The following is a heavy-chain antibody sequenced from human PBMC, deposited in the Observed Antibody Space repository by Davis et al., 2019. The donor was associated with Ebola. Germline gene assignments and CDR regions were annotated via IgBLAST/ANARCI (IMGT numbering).Heavy chain of an antibody. D-gene: IGHD6-6*01. V-gene: IGHV4-39*07. CDR2: INHSGST. Sequence: MPSETLSLTCTVSGGSISSSSYYWSWIRQPPGKGLEWIGEINHSGSTNYNPSLKSRVTISVDTSKNQFSLKLSSVTAADTAVYYCAIGRYSSSSLYYYYYGMDVWGQGTTVTVSS. CDR3: AIGRYSSSSLYYYYYGMDV. CDR1: GGSISSSSYY. J-gene: IGHJ6*02.